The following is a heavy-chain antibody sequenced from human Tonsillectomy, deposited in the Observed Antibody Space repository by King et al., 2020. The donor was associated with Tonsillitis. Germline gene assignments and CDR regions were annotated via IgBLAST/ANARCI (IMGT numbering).Heavy chain of an antibody. CDR3: AXXXAAAAPLIXP. CDR1: GYSFTNYW. D-gene: IGHD6-13*01. Sequence: VQLVXSGAEVKKPGESLXISCQXSGYSFTNYWIGWLRQMPGXGLEWMGSXYPRDSDTRYSLCFQGQVTXXVDKSXNTXYLQWSXLKASDTAMYYCAXXXAAAAPLIXPWGRXXLVTVSS. J-gene: IGHJ5*02. V-gene: IGHV5-51*01. CDR2: XYPRDSDT.